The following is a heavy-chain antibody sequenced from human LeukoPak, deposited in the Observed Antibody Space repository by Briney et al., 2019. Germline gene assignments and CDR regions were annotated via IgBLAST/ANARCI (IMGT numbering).Heavy chain of an antibody. D-gene: IGHD1-26*01. CDR3: AKDWATTTY. J-gene: IGHJ4*02. V-gene: IGHV3-9*01. CDR1: GFTFDDYA. CDR2: ISWNSGSI. Sequence: PGRSLRLSCAASGFTFDDYAMHWVRQAPGKGVEWVSGISWNSGSIGYADSVKGRFTISRDNAKNSLYLQMNSLRAEDTALYYCAKDWATTTYWGQGTLVTVSS.